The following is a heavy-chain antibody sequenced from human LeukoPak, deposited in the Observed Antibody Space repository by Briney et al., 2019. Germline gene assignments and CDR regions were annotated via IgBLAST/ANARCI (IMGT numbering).Heavy chain of an antibody. CDR1: GCTFSSYG. CDR3: AKGASLGQWLAN. D-gene: IGHD6-19*01. J-gene: IGHJ4*02. V-gene: IGHV3-33*06. Sequence: GWSLRLSCAASGCTFSSYGMNWVHQAPGKGLEWVAVIWYDGSNKYYADSVKGRFTISRDNYKNTLYLQMNSLRAEDTAVYYCAKGASLGQWLANWGQGTLVTVSS. CDR2: IWYDGSNK.